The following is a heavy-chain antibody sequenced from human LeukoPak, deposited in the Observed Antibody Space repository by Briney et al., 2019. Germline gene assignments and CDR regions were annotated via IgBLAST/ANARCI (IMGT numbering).Heavy chain of an antibody. CDR3: ARDHDFAFDN. Sequence: LPGGSLRLTCAASGFTFSTYPMNWVRQAPGKGLEWISHIRDSGTTDYADSVKGRFTISRDNAKNSLYLQLSSLRAEDTAVYYCARDHDFAFDNWGQGTLVTVSS. V-gene: IGHV3-48*01. CDR2: IRDSGTT. D-gene: IGHD2-21*02. CDR1: GFTFSTYP. J-gene: IGHJ4*02.